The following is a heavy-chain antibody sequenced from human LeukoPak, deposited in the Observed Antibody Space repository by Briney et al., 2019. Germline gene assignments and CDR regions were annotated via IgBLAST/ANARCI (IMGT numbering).Heavy chain of an antibody. CDR3: ARGARKGDDYGGFFDY. Sequence: GGSLRLPCAASGFAFSRYSMNWVRQAPGKGLEWVAVISYDGSYKDYADSVKGRFTVSRDNSKSTLYLQMNSLRAEDTAVYYCARGARKGDDYGGFFDYWGQGTLVTVSS. J-gene: IGHJ4*02. CDR2: ISYDGSYK. CDR1: GFAFSRYS. D-gene: IGHD4-23*01. V-gene: IGHV3-30*03.